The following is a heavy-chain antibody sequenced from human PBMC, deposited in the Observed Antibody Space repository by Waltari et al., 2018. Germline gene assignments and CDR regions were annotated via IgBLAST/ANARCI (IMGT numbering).Heavy chain of an antibody. CDR2: VSYDGSNK. D-gene: IGHD6-19*01. J-gene: IGHJ4*02. V-gene: IGHV3-30*10. CDR3: ARENRQWLSPEPYYFDY. Sequence: QVQLVESGGGVVQPGTSLRLSCAASGFVFSTYAMHWVRQAPGKGLEWLAVVSYDGSNKYYTDSGRGRFTISRDNSKNTMYLEMNSLRTDDTAIYYCARENRQWLSPEPYYFDYWGQGTPVTVSS. CDR1: GFVFSTYA.